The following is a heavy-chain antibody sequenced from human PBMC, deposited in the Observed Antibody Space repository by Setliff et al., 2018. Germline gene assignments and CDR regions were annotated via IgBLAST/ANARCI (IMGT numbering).Heavy chain of an antibody. D-gene: IGHD3-10*01. Sequence: GESLKISCKGSGYTFTEYLIGWVRQMPGKGLEWMGIIFPGDSATKYSPSLQGQVTMSVDKSINTAYLQWSSLRASDTAIYYCARVGDYMGYYYNYYMDVWGKGTTVTVSS. V-gene: IGHV5-51*01. CDR3: ARVGDYMGYYYNYYMDV. CDR2: IFPGDSAT. CDR1: GYTFTEYL. J-gene: IGHJ6*03.